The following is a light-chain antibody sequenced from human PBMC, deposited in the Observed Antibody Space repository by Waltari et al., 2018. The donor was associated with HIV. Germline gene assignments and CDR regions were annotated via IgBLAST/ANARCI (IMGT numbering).Light chain of an antibody. V-gene: IGLV1-47*01. J-gene: IGLJ1*01. CDR1: SGNIEFNY. Sequence: QPVLTQPPSASGTPGQRVTISCSGSSGNIEFNYVYWYQQVPGTAPKLLIYKNDQWPSGVPDRFSASKSGTSASLVISGLRSEDEADYYCAAWDDRLSGRVFGTGTRVTVL. CDR2: KND. CDR3: AAWDDRLSGRV.